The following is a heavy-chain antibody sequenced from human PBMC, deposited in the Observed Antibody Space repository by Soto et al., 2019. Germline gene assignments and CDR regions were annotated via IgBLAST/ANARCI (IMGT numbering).Heavy chain of an antibody. V-gene: IGHV1-18*04. CDR3: ARDSSSNWFDP. D-gene: IGHD6-6*01. Sequence: ASVKVSCKASGYTFTIYGISWVLQAPGQGLEWMGWISAYNGNTNYAQKLQGRVTMTTDTSTSTAYMELRSLRSDDTAVYYCARDSSSNWFDPWGQGTLVTVSS. CDR2: ISAYNGNT. J-gene: IGHJ5*02. CDR1: GYTFTIYG.